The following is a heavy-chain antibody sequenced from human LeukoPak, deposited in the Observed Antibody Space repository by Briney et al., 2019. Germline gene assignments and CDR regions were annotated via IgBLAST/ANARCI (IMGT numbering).Heavy chain of an antibody. V-gene: IGHV7-4-1*02. CDR3: ARDFVRLLWFGELSSWFDP. CDR2: INTNTGNP. D-gene: IGHD3-10*01. Sequence: GASVKVSCKASGYTFTSYAMNWVRQAPGQGLEWMGWINTNTGNPTYAQGFTGRFVFSLDTSVSTAYLRISSLKAEDTAVYYCARDFVRLLWFGELSSWFDPWGQGTLVTVSS. CDR1: GYTFTSYA. J-gene: IGHJ5*02.